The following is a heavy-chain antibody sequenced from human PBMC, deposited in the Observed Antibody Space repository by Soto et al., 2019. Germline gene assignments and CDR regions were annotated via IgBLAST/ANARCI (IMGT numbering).Heavy chain of an antibody. D-gene: IGHD3-10*01. CDR3: ARDGRKYYYGSGSYSTHYYYYMDV. CDR1: GYTFTGYY. V-gene: IGHV1-2*04. J-gene: IGHJ6*03. CDR2: INPNSGGT. Sequence: ASVKVSCKASGYTFTGYYMHWVRQAPGQGLEWMGWINPNSGGTNYAQKFQGWVTMTRGTSISTAYMELSRLRSDDTAVYYCARDGRKYYYGSGSYSTHYYYYMDVWGQGTLVTVSS.